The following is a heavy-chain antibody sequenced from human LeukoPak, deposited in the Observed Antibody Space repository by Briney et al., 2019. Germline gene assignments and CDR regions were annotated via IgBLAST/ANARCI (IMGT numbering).Heavy chain of an antibody. CDR3: ARDGSMVRGVSNWFDP. Sequence: PSETLSLTCTVSGGSISSYQWSWIRQPPGKGLEWIGYIYYSGSTNYNPSLKSRVTISVDTSKNQFSLKLSSVTAADTAVYYCARDGSMVRGVSNWFDPWGQGTLVTVSS. CDR1: GGSISSYQ. J-gene: IGHJ5*02. CDR2: IYYSGST. V-gene: IGHV4-59*01. D-gene: IGHD3-10*01.